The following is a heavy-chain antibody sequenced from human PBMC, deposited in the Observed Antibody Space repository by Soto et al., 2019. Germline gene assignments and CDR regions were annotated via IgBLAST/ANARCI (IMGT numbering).Heavy chain of an antibody. Sequence: SETLSLTCTVSGGSISSYYWSWIRQPPGKGLEWIGYIYHSGSTYYNPSLKSRVTISVDTSKNQFSLKLTSVTAADTAVYYCAREDSSGDKEYYFDYWGQGTLVTVSS. D-gene: IGHD3-22*01. CDR1: GGSISSYY. CDR3: AREDSSGDKEYYFDY. J-gene: IGHJ4*02. V-gene: IGHV4-59*12. CDR2: IYHSGST.